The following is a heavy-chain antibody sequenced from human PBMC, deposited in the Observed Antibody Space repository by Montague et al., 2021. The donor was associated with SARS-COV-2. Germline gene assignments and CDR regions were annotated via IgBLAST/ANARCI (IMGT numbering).Heavy chain of an antibody. D-gene: IGHD3-10*01. CDR2: IFWDYAK. Sequence: PALVKPTQTLTLTCTFSGFSLSTSGVGVGWIRQPPGKALEWLAFIFWDYAKHYIPSLKTRLTITKDTSKNQVVLTMSNMDLVDTATYYCAHSVPTITALPHYPFDFWGQGTLVIVSS. J-gene: IGHJ4*02. CDR1: GFSLSTSGVG. V-gene: IGHV2-5*02. CDR3: AHSVPTITALPHYPFDF.